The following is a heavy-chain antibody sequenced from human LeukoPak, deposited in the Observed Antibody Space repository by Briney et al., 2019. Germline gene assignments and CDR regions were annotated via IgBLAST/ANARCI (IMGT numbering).Heavy chain of an antibody. Sequence: GGSLRLSCAASGFTFSSYSMNWVRQAPGKGLEWVSSISSSSSYIYYADSVKGRFTISRDNAKNSLYLQMNSLRAEDTAVYYCARDKERYCSSTSCYTPYYYYGMDVWGQGTTVTVSS. CDR2: ISSSSSYI. V-gene: IGHV3-21*04. D-gene: IGHD2-2*02. CDR1: GFTFSSYS. J-gene: IGHJ6*02. CDR3: ARDKERYCSSTSCYTPYYYYGMDV.